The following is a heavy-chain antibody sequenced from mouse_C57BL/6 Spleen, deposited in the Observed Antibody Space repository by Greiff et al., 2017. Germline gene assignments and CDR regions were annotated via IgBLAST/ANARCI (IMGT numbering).Heavy chain of an antibody. D-gene: IGHD2-1*01. CDR1: GYTFTSYW. J-gene: IGHJ2*01. CDR3: ASWDGNFVYFGG. Sequence: QVQLQQPGAELVKPGASVKMSCKASGYTFTSYWITWVKQRPGQGLEWIGDIYPGSGSTNYNEKFKSKATLTVDPSSSTAYMQLSSLTSEDSAVCYCASWDGNFVYFGGWGQGATLTVAS. V-gene: IGHV1-55*01. CDR2: IYPGSGST.